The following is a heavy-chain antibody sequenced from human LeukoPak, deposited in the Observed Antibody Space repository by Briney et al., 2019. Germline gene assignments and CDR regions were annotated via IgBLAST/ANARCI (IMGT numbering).Heavy chain of an antibody. CDR1: GYTLTGYY. Sequence: ASVKVSCKASGYTLTGYYMHWVRQAPGQGLEWMGWINPNSGGTNYAQKFQGRVTMTRDTSISTAYMELSRLRSDDTAVHYCARGYGGRVRGGGVNEYFQHWGQGTLVTVSS. J-gene: IGHJ1*01. CDR3: ARGYGGRVRGGGVNEYFQH. V-gene: IGHV1-2*02. CDR2: INPNSGGT. D-gene: IGHD4-17*01.